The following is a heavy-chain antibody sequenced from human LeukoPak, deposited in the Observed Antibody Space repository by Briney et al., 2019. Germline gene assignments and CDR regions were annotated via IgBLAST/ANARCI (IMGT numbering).Heavy chain of an antibody. Sequence: ASVKVSCKASGYTFTSYGISWVRQAPGQGLEWMGWIIAYNGNTNYAQKFQGRVTMTRDMSTSTDYMELSSLRSEDTAVYYCARALPGIAAAGPPYYYYYMDVWGKGTTVTISS. V-gene: IGHV1-18*01. CDR1: GYTFTSYG. D-gene: IGHD6-13*01. J-gene: IGHJ6*03. CDR3: ARALPGIAAAGPPYYYYYMDV. CDR2: IIAYNGNT.